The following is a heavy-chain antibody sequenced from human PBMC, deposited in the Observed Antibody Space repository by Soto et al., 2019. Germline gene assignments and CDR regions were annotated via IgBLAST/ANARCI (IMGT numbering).Heavy chain of an antibody. CDR3: GNGLENHYNYDY. V-gene: IGHV3-23*01. J-gene: IGHJ4*02. Sequence: EVQLLESGGGLVQPGGSLRLSCAASGFTFSNHVMRWVRQAPGKGPEWVSSINSRGDNTYYAGSVRGRFTISRDNSKSTLYLQMNSLRAEDTAVYYCGNGLENHYNYDYWGQGTLVTVSS. CDR1: GFTFSNHV. CDR2: INSRGDNT. D-gene: IGHD3-16*01.